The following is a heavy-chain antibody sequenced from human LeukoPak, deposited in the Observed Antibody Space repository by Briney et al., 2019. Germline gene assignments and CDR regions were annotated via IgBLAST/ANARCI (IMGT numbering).Heavy chain of an antibody. Sequence: SETLSLTCTVSGGSISSGDYYWSWIRQPPGKGLEWIGRIYTSGSTRYNPFLKSRVTMSVDTSKSQFSLKLWSVTAADTAVYQCARMVTLRGWNDGTDVYYYYMDVWGKGTTVTVSS. V-gene: IGHV4-61*02. D-gene: IGHD1-1*01. J-gene: IGHJ6*03. CDR1: GGSISSGDYY. CDR3: ARMVTLRGWNDGTDVYYYYMDV. CDR2: IYTSGST.